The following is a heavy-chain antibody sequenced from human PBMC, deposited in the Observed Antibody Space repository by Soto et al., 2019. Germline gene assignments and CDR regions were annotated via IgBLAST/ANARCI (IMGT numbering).Heavy chain of an antibody. Sequence: SETLSLTCAVYGGSFSGYYWSWIRQPPGKGLEWIGEINHSGSTNYNPSLKSRVTISVDTSKNQFSLKLSSVTAADTAVYYCARSLRCGGGSCYVRFDYWGQGTLVTVSS. CDR1: GGSFSGYY. D-gene: IGHD2-15*01. J-gene: IGHJ4*02. V-gene: IGHV4-34*01. CDR2: INHSGST. CDR3: ARSLRCGGGSCYVRFDY.